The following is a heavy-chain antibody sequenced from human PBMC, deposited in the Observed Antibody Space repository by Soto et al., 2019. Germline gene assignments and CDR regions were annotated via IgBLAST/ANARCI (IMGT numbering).Heavy chain of an antibody. D-gene: IGHD3-10*01. CDR1: GFTFSSYA. CDR3: AKDGYYGSGSSPRYFDY. V-gene: IGHV3-23*01. J-gene: IGHJ4*02. CDR2: ISGSGGST. Sequence: EVQLLESGGGLVQPGGSLRLSCAASGFTFSSYAMSWVRQAPGKGLEWGSAISGSGGSTYYADSVKGRFTISRDNSKNTLYLQMNSLRAEDTAVYYCAKDGYYGSGSSPRYFDYWGQGTLVTVSS.